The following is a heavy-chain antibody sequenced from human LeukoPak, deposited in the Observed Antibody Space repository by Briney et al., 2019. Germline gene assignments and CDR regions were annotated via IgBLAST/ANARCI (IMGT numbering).Heavy chain of an antibody. CDR3: TRMSTVVRRLDY. V-gene: IGHV3-49*04. D-gene: IGHD4-23*01. J-gene: IGHJ4*02. CDR1: GFTFGDYA. Sequence: GGSLRLSCTASGFTFGDYAMSWVRQAPGKGLEWVGFIRSKAYGGTTEYAASVKGRFTISRDDSKSIAYLQMNSLKTEDAAVYYCTRMSTVVRRLDYWGQGTLVTVSS. CDR2: IRSKAYGGTT.